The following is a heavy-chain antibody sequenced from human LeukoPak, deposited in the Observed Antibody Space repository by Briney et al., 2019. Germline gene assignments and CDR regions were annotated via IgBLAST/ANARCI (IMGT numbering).Heavy chain of an antibody. V-gene: IGHV1-2*02. CDR3: ARGPVVLLD. Sequence: GASVKVSCKASGYTFSGYYMHWVRQAPGRGLEWMGWINPDSGDTNYAQNFQGRVTVTTDTSITTAYLELKRLTSDDTAVYYCARGPVVLLDWGQGTLVTVSS. J-gene: IGHJ4*02. CDR2: INPDSGDT. D-gene: IGHD4-23*01. CDR1: GYTFSGYY.